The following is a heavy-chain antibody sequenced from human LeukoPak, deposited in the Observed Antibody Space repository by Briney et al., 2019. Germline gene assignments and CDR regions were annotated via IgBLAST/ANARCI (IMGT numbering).Heavy chain of an antibody. V-gene: IGHV4-59*08. CDR1: GGSISSYY. J-gene: IGHJ5*02. D-gene: IGHD6-13*01. CDR2: IYHGGST. Sequence: SETLSLTCTVSGGSISSYYWSWIRQPPGKELEWTGYIYHGGSTSYNPSLKSRVTISVDTSNNQFSLRLSSVTAADTAVYYCARRAFGAAAEWFDPWGQGILVTVSS. CDR3: ARRAFGAAAEWFDP.